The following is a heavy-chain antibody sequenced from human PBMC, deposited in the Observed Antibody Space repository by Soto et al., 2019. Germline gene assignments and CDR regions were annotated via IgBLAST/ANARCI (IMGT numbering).Heavy chain of an antibody. V-gene: IGHV3-53*01. CDR1: GFTVSSNY. D-gene: IGHD6-19*01. Sequence: GGSLRLSCAASGFTVSSNYMSWVRQAPGKGLEWVSVIYSGGSTYYADSVKGRITISRDNSKNTLYLQMNSLRAEDTAVYYCARGEMAAIPSYFDYWGQGTLVTVSS. CDR3: ARGEMAAIPSYFDY. J-gene: IGHJ4*02. CDR2: IYSGGST.